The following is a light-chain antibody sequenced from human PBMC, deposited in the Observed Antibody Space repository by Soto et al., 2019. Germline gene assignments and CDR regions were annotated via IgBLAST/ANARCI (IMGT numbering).Light chain of an antibody. Sequence: DIVMTQSPDSLAVSLGERATVNCKSSQSVLVSSNNKNYLAWYQQKPGQPPKLLFYWASTRESGVPDRFSGSGSGTDFTLTISSLQAEDVAVYYCQQFYNTPFTFGPGTKVDIK. CDR1: QSVLVSSNNKNY. J-gene: IGKJ3*01. V-gene: IGKV4-1*01. CDR3: QQFYNTPFT. CDR2: WAS.